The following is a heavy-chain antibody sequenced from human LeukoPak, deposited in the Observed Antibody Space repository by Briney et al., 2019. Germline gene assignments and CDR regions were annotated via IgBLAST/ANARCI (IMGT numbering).Heavy chain of an antibody. CDR1: GFTFSSYG. V-gene: IGHV3-30*02. Sequence: GGSLRLSCAASGFTFSSYGMHWVRQAPGKGLEWVAFIRYDGSNKYYADSVKGRFTISRDNSKNTLYLQMNSLRAEDTAVYYCAKAPERYCSGGSCDGAFDIWGRGTMVTFSS. D-gene: IGHD2-15*01. CDR3: AKAPERYCSGGSCDGAFDI. CDR2: IRYDGSNK. J-gene: IGHJ3*02.